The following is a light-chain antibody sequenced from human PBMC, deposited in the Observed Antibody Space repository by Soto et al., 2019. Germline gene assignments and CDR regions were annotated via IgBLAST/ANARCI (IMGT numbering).Light chain of an antibody. CDR2: AAS. CDR1: QNINNY. J-gene: IGKJ4*01. CDR3: QQCYSTPLT. Sequence: DIQMTQSPSSLSASVGDRVTITCRASQNINNYLNWYQQKPGKAPKFLMYAASSLQSGVPSRFSGSGSVTDFTLTINGLQPEDFATYCCQQCYSTPLTFGGGTKVEIK. V-gene: IGKV1-39*01.